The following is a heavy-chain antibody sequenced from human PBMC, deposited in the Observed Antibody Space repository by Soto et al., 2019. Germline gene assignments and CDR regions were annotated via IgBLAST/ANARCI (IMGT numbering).Heavy chain of an antibody. CDR3: AKGYYYATSCPSERYYYYYGMDV. D-gene: IGHD3-22*01. J-gene: IGHJ6*02. CDR1: EFTFSSFG. V-gene: IGHV3-33*08. Sequence: PGAPLRLSCTASEFTFSSFGLHWVRQAPGKGLEWVAVRWYDGSNGYYADSVKGRFTISRDNSKNTLYLQMNSPRAEDTAVYYCAKGYYYATSCPSERYYYYYGMDVWGQGTTVTVSS. CDR2: RWYDGSNG.